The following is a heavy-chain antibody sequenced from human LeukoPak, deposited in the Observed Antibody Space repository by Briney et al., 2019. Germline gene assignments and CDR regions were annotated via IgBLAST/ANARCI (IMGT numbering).Heavy chain of an antibody. CDR2: IYTSGST. CDR1: GGCISSYI. J-gene: IGHJ4*02. Sequence: SETLSLTCSVSGGCISSYIWSWIRQPPGKGLEWIGYIYTSGSTDYNPSLKSRVTISVDRSKNQFSLKLNSVTAADTAFYYCARQPGTGGINLWGQGTLVTVSS. D-gene: IGHD3-16*01. V-gene: IGHV4-4*09. CDR3: ARQPGTGGINL.